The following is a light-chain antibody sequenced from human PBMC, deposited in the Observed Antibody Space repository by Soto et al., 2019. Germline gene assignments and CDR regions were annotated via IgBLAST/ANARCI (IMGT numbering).Light chain of an antibody. CDR1: SSNIGSHT. J-gene: IGLJ2*01. CDR2: SNT. V-gene: IGLV1-44*01. Sequence: QSVLTQPHSASGTPAQTIAISCSGGSSNIGSHTVNWYQQLPGTAPRLLIYSNTQRPSVVPDRFSGSKSGTSASLAITGLQSEYEGDYYCAAWDDSLNGVVFGGGTKLTVL. CDR3: AAWDDSLNGVV.